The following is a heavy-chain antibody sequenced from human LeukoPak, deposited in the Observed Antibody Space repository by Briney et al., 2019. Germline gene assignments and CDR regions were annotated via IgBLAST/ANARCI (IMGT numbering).Heavy chain of an antibody. Sequence: GASVKVSCKASGYTLTGYYMHWVRQAPGQGLEWMGWINPNSGGTNYAQKFQGRVTMTRDTSISTAYMELSRLRSDDTAVYYCARDMYYYDSSGPSPFDIWGQGTMVTVSS. V-gene: IGHV1-2*02. J-gene: IGHJ3*02. CDR1: GYTLTGYY. CDR3: ARDMYYYDSSGPSPFDI. CDR2: INPNSGGT. D-gene: IGHD3-22*01.